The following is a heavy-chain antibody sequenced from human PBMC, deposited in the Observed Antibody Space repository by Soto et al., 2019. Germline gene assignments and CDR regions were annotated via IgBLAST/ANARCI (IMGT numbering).Heavy chain of an antibody. CDR2: IIPIFGTA. CDR3: ARSITIFGVVSYYYYGMDV. CDR1: GGTFSSYA. Sequence: QVQLVQSGAEVKKPGSSVKVSCKASGGTFSSYAISWVRQAPGQGLEWMGGIIPIFGTANYAQKFQGRVTITADESTSTAYMELSSLRSEDTAVYHCARSITIFGVVSYYYYGMDVWGQGTTVTVSS. D-gene: IGHD3-3*01. J-gene: IGHJ6*02. V-gene: IGHV1-69*01.